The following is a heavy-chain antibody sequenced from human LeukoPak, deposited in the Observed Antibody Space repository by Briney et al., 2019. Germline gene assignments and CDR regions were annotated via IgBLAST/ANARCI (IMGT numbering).Heavy chain of an antibody. J-gene: IGHJ3*02. D-gene: IGHD6-6*01. CDR1: GGSISSYY. CDR2: IYYSGST. Sequence: SETLSLTCTVSGGSISSYYWSWIRQPPGKGLEWIGYIYYSGSTNHNPSLKSRVTISVDTSKNQFSLKLSSVPAADTAVYYCASRRIAAKAAFDIWGQGTMVTVSS. CDR3: ASRRIAAKAAFDI. V-gene: IGHV4-59*01.